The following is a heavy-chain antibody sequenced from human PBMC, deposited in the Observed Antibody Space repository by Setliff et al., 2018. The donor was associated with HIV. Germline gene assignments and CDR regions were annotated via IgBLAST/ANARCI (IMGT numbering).Heavy chain of an antibody. V-gene: IGHV4-39*07. D-gene: IGHD2-15*01. Sequence: SETLSLTCTVSGGSISSSNYYWGWIRQPPGKGLDWIGEINDSGTTNYNPSLESRVTMLIDMSKNQLSLKLSSVTAADTAVYFCARGPIRYSSGVRWFLGVESWYSGIDYWGQGTRVTVSS. CDR3: ARGPIRYSSGVRWFLGVESWYSGIDY. J-gene: IGHJ4*02. CDR2: INDSGTT. CDR1: GGSISSSNYY.